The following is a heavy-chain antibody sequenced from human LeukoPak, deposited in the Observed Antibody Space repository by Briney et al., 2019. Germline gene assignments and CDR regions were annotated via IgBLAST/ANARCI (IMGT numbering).Heavy chain of an antibody. CDR1: GFTVSSNY. CDR2: IYSGGST. J-gene: IGHJ6*02. D-gene: IGHD3-16*01. V-gene: IGHV3-53*01. Sequence: GGSLRLSCAASGFTVSSNYMSWVRQAPGKGLEWVSVIYSGGSTYYADSVKGRFTISRDNSKNTLYLQMNSLRAEDTAVYYCARGFGGQLLQYGMDVWGQGTTVTVSS. CDR3: ARGFGGQLLQYGMDV.